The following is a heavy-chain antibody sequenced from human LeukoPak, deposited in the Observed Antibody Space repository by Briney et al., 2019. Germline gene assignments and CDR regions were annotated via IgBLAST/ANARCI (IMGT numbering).Heavy chain of an antibody. CDR2: KSYEGSNK. J-gene: IGHJ4*02. V-gene: IGHV3-30*09. CDR1: GFTFSKYV. CDR3: ARDGPAVIFFGYFEY. D-gene: IGHD2-21*01. Sequence: GGPLRLSCAASGFTFSKYVMHWVRQAPGKGLEWVATKSYEGSNKYYADCVKGRFANSRDNSKNTLYLQMSSLKTEDTAVYYCARDGPAVIFFGYFEYWGQGTLVTVSS.